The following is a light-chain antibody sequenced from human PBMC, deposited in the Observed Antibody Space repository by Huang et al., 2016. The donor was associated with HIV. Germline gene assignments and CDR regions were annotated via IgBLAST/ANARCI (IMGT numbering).Light chain of an antibody. V-gene: IGKV3-11*01. CDR1: QSVSSD. J-gene: IGKJ2*01. CDR3: QQRSDWPRT. CDR2: GAS. Sequence: EIVLTQSPATLSLSPGERATLSCRASQSVSSDLDWYQQKAGQAPRLLIYGASNSATGIPARFSGSGSGTDFTLTISGLEPEDFAVYYCQQRSDWPRTFGQGTKLEIK.